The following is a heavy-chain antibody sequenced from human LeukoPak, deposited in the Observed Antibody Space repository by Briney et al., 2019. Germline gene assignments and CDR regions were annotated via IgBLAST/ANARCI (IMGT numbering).Heavy chain of an antibody. J-gene: IGHJ3*02. D-gene: IGHD6-13*01. CDR1: GFTFSNAW. CDR2: INHSGST. Sequence: GSLRLSCAASGFTFSNAWMTWVRQPPGKGLEWIGEINHSGSTNYNPSLKSRVTISVDTSKNQFSLKLSSVTAADTAVYYCAREPIRYSAAFDIWGQGAMVTVSS. V-gene: IGHV4-34*01. CDR3: AREPIRYSAAFDI.